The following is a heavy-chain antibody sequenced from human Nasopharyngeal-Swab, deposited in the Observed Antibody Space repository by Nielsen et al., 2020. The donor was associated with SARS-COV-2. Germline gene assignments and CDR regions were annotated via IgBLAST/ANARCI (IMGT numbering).Heavy chain of an antibody. D-gene: IGHD6-19*01. V-gene: IGHV3-33*01. Sequence: GESLKISCAASGFTFSSYGMHWVRQAPGKGLEWVAVIWYDGSNKYYADSVKGRFTISRDNSKNTLYLQMNSLRAEDTAVYYCARDWPVAGTGEDYWGQGTLVTVSS. CDR3: ARDWPVAGTGEDY. CDR1: GFTFSSYG. J-gene: IGHJ4*02. CDR2: IWYDGSNK.